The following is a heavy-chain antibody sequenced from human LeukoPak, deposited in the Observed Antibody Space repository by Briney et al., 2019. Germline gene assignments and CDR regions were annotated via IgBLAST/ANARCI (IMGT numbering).Heavy chain of an antibody. Sequence: SGGSLRLSCAASGFSFSSYAMSWVRQAPGMRLEWVSYICGCGEITYYADSLEGRFTISRDNSKNTLYLHMNSLNAEDMALYYWAKFFLPYLAGGTGSRWGQGALVTVSS. D-gene: IGHD3-16*01. CDR2: ICGCGEIT. CDR3: AKFFLPYLAGGTGSR. V-gene: IGHV3-23*01. CDR1: GFSFSSYA. J-gene: IGHJ4*02.